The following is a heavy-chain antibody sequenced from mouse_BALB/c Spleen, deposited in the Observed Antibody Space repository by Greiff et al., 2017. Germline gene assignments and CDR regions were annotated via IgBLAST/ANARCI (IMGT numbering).Heavy chain of an antibody. CDR2: INPSTGYT. CDR3: AKVGGWGFAY. Sequence: QVQLKQSGAELAKPGASVKMSCKASGYTFTSYCMHWVKQRPGQGLEWIGYINPSTGYTEYNQKFKDKATLTADKSSSTAYMQLSSLTSEDSAVYYCAKVGGWGFAYWGQGTLVTVSA. D-gene: IGHD1-3*01. V-gene: IGHV1-7*01. J-gene: IGHJ3*01. CDR1: GYTFTSYC.